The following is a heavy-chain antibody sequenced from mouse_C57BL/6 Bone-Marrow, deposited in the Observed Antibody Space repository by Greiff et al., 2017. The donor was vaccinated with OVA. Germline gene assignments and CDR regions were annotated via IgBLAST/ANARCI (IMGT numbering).Heavy chain of an antibody. CDR1: GFNIKDYY. J-gene: IGHJ2*01. CDR2: IDPEDGDT. D-gene: IGHD2-4*01. V-gene: IGHV14-1*01. Sequence: EVQLQQSGAELVRPGASVKLSCTASGFNIKDYYMHWVKQRPEQGLEWIGRIDPEDGDTEYAPKFQGTATLTADPSSNTAYLQLSSLTSEATAVYYCTLYYDYDCGQGTTRTVSS. CDR3: TLYYDYD.